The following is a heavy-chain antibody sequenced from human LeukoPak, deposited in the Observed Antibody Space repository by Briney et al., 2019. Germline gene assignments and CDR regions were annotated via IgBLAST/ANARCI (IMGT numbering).Heavy chain of an antibody. J-gene: IGHJ4*02. V-gene: IGHV3-21*01. CDR1: GFTFSSYS. CDR2: ISSSSSYI. Sequence: GGSLRLSCAASGFTFSSYSMNWVRQAPGKGLEWVSSISSSSSYIYYADSVKVRFTISRDNAKNSLYLQMNSLRAEDTAVYYCARGLGTVTTFVDYWGQGTLVTVSS. D-gene: IGHD4-17*01. CDR3: ARGLGTVTTFVDY.